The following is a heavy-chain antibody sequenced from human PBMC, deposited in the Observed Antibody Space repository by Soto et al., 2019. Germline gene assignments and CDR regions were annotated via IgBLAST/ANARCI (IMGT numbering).Heavy chain of an antibody. CDR2: ISAYNGNT. D-gene: IGHD6-19*01. V-gene: IGHV1-18*01. CDR3: ARPASIAVADTYYFDY. CDR1: GYTFTSYG. J-gene: IGHJ4*02. Sequence: ASVKVSCKASGYTFTSYGISWVRQAPGQGLEWMGWISAYNGNTNYAQKLQGRVTMTTDTSTSTAYMELRSLRSDDTAVYYCARPASIAVADTYYFDYWGQGTLVTVSS.